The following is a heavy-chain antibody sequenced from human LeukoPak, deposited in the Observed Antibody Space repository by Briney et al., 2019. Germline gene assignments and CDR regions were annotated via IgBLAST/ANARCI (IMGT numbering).Heavy chain of an antibody. CDR2: ITVDSGKV. CDR3: ARDEVNGARDFDY. CDR1: GYIFTTYG. Sequence: GASVKVSCKASGYIFTTYGIIWVRQAPGQGLEWMGWITVDSGKVLYAQKFQGRLTMTAGTPTSTAYMELRSLRSDDTAIYYCARDEVNGARDFDYWGQGTLVTVSS. D-gene: IGHD4-17*01. V-gene: IGHV1-18*01. J-gene: IGHJ4*02.